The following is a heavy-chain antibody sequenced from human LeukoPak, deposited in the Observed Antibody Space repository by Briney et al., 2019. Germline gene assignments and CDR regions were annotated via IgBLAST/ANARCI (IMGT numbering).Heavy chain of an antibody. J-gene: IGHJ4*02. V-gene: IGHV3-11*01. CDR3: ARDPDYGDPY. Sequence: PGGPLRLSCTVSGFTLTDHHMSWFPQSPGRGLEWISWITSSGTTTDYADSVKGRFTISRDNTKNSVYLQMSSLRADDTAVYYCARDPDYGDPYWGQGTLVTVSS. D-gene: IGHD4-17*01. CDR1: GFTLTDHH. CDR2: ITSSGTTT.